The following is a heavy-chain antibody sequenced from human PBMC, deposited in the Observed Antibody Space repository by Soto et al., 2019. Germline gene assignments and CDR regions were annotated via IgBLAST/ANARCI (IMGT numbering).Heavy chain of an antibody. CDR2: INSDGSST. V-gene: IGHV3-74*01. J-gene: IGHJ6*02. D-gene: IGHD3-3*01. Sequence: PGGSLRLSCAASGFTFSSYWMHWVRQAPGKGLVWVSRINSDGSSTSYADSVKGRFTISRDNAKNTLYLQMNSLRAEDTAVYYCARVEYYDFWSGFPYYYYYGMDVWGQGTTVT. CDR3: ARVEYYDFWSGFPYYYYYGMDV. CDR1: GFTFSSYW.